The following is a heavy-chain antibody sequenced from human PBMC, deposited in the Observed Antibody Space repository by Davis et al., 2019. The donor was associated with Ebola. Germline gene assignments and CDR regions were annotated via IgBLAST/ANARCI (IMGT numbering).Heavy chain of an antibody. V-gene: IGHV4-34*01. D-gene: IGHD6-6*01. CDR3: ARRRGIAARPLGFDP. CDR1: GGSFSDYY. CDR2: IKHSGST. J-gene: IGHJ5*02. Sequence: MPSETLSLTCAVYGGSFSDYYWSWIRQPPGKGLEWIGEIKHSGSTNYNPSLKSRVTISVDTSKNQFSLKLSSVTAADTAVYYCARRRGIAARPLGFDPWGQGTLVTVSS.